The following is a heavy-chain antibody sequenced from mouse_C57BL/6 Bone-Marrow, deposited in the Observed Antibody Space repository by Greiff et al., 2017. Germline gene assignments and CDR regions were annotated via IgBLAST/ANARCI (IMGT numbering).Heavy chain of an antibody. J-gene: IGHJ2*01. CDR2: IDPGNGDT. Sequence: VQLQQSGAELVRPGASVKLSCTASGFNIKDDYMHWVKQRPEQGLEWIGWIDPGNGDTEYASKFQGKATITADKSSNTAHLQLSSLTSEDTAFYYCTTRSSYSYYFAYGDQGTTLSVSS. V-gene: IGHV14-4*01. CDR1: GFNIKDDY. CDR3: TTRSSYSYYFAY. D-gene: IGHD1-1*01.